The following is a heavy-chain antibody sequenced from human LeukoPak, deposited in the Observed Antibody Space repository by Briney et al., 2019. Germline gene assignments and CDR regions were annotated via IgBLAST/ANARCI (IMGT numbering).Heavy chain of an antibody. Sequence: TASETLSLTCTVSGGSISSSSYYWGWIRQPPGKGLEWIGSIYYSGSTYYNPSLKSRVTISVDTSKNQFSLKLSSVTAADTAVYYCARRGGSGWDTFDYWGQGTLVTVSS. CDR2: IYYSGST. J-gene: IGHJ4*02. V-gene: IGHV4-39*01. CDR1: GGSISSSSYY. D-gene: IGHD6-19*01. CDR3: ARRGGSGWDTFDY.